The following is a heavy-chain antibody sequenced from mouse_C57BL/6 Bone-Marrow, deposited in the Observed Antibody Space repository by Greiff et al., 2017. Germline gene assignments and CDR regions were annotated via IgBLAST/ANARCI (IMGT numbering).Heavy chain of an antibody. CDR3: ARSDYYGSSPYYFDY. CDR2: INPGSGGT. CDR1: GYAFTNYL. V-gene: IGHV1-54*01. Sequence: QVQLQQSGAELVRPGTSVKVSCKASGYAFTNYLIEWVKQRPGQGLEWIGVINPGSGGTNYNEKFKGKATLNADKSSSTAYMQLSSLTSEDSAVYFCARSDYYGSSPYYFDYWGQGTTLTVSS. D-gene: IGHD1-1*01. J-gene: IGHJ2*01.